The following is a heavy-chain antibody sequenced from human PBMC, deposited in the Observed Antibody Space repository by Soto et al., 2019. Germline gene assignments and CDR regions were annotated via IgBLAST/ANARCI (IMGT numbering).Heavy chain of an antibody. CDR1: GYTFTGYF. D-gene: IGHD3-9*01. J-gene: IGHJ4*02. CDR2: INPNSGGT. Sequence: ASVKVSCKASGYTFTGYFIHWVRQAPGQGLEWMGGINPNSGGTNYAQKFQGRVTMTRDTSISTAYMELNRLRSDDTAVYYCARDLTIGKNYWGQGTLVTVSS. V-gene: IGHV1-2*02. CDR3: ARDLTIGKNY.